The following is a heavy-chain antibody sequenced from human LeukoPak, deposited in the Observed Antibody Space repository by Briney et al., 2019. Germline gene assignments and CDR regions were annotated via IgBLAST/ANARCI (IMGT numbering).Heavy chain of an antibody. CDR1: GFTFDDYG. D-gene: IGHD7-27*01. J-gene: IGHJ4*02. Sequence: GGSLRLSCAASGFTFDDYGMSWVRQAPGKGLEWVSGINWNGGSTGYADSVKGRFTISRDNSKNTLYLQMGSLRAEDMAVYYCARDISGTGGGYFDYWGQGTLVTVSS. CDR2: INWNGGST. V-gene: IGHV3-20*04. CDR3: ARDISGTGGGYFDY.